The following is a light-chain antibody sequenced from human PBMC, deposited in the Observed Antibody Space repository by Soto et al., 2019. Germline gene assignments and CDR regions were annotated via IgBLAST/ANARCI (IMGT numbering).Light chain of an antibody. J-gene: IGLJ2*01. CDR1: SSNIGSNT. Sequence: QSVLIQPPSASETPGQRVTISCSGSSSNIGSNTVFWYQQLPGTAPKLLIYTDHQRPSGVPGRFSGSRSGTSASLAISGLQSEDEADYYCATWDDSLNRVVFGGGTKLTVL. CDR2: TDH. CDR3: ATWDDSLNRVV. V-gene: IGLV1-44*01.